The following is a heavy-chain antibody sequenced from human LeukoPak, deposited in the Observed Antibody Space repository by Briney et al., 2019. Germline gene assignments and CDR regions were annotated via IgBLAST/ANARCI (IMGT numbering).Heavy chain of an antibody. Sequence: SETLSLTCAVSCGSLSSYFWSWIRQPPGKGLEWIAYIYYSGSTNYTPSLKSRVTISVDTSKNQFSLKLSSVTAADTAVYYCARQPSSWFTSFDSWGQGTLVTVSS. CDR1: CGSLSSYF. CDR3: ARQPSSWFTSFDS. CDR2: IYYSGST. V-gene: IGHV4-59*01. J-gene: IGHJ4*02. D-gene: IGHD6-13*01.